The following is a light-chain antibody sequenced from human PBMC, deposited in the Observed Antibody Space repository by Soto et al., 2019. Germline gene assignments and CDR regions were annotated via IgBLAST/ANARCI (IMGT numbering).Light chain of an antibody. CDR2: RAS. Sequence: DVPMSLSKSSLSSSVGYRVTITCLTSHIISSYLNWYQQKPGKVPKLLIYRASSLESGVPSRFSGSGSGTESTLTISILQPDDFATYYCQEYTIYLWPFCQG. J-gene: IGKJ1*01. CDR1: HIISSY. CDR3: QEYTIYLWP. V-gene: IGKV1-5*03.